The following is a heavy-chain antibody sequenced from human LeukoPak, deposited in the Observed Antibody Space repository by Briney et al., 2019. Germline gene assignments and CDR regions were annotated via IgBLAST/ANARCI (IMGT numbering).Heavy chain of an antibody. CDR1: GYTFTSYD. D-gene: IGHD4-17*01. J-gene: IGHJ5*02. Sequence: ASVKVSCKASGYTFTSYDINWVRQATGQGLEWMGWMNPNSGNTGYAQKFQGRVTMTRNTSISTAYMELSSLRSEDTAVYYRARAPTTVNHWFDPWGQGTLVTVSS. CDR3: ARAPTTVNHWFDP. CDR2: MNPNSGNT. V-gene: IGHV1-8*01.